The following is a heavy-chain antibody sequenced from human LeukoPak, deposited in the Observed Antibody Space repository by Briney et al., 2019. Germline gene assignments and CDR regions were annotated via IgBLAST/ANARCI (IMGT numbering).Heavy chain of an antibody. D-gene: IGHD5-12*01. V-gene: IGHV3-30*03. CDR2: ISYDGSNK. Sequence: GGSLRLSCAASGFTFSSYGMHWVRQAPGKGLEWVAVISYDGSNKYYADSVKGRFTISRDNSKNTLYLQMNSLRAEDTAVYYCARESYDDSGYDYTAHFDYWGQGTLVTVSS. J-gene: IGHJ4*02. CDR3: ARESYDDSGYDYTAHFDY. CDR1: GFTFSSYG.